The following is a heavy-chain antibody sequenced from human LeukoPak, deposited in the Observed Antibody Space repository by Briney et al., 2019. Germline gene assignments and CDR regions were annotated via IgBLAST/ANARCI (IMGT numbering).Heavy chain of an antibody. V-gene: IGHV4-31*03. D-gene: IGHD6-6*01. CDR3: ARVSRAARKGYFDL. J-gene: IGHJ2*01. CDR1: GGSIGSGGYY. Sequence: PSQTLSLTCTVSGGSIGSGGYYWSWIRQHPGKGLEWIGYIYYSGSTYYNPSLKSRVTISVDTSKNQFSLKLSSVTAADTAVYYCARVSRAARKGYFDLWGRGTLVTVSS. CDR2: IYYSGST.